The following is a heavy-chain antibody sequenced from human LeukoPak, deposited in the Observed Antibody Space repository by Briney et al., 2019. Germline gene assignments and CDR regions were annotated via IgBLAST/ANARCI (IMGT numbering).Heavy chain of an antibody. D-gene: IGHD1-26*01. CDR1: GFTVSSNY. J-gene: IGHJ4*02. Sequence: GGSLRLSCIASGFTVSSNYMSWVRQAPGKGLEWVSVIYSGGSTYYADSVKGRFTISRDNSKNTLYLQMNSLRAEDTAVYYCAKDPSGSYVYWGQGTLVTVSS. CDR3: AKDPSGSYVY. V-gene: IGHV3-66*01. CDR2: IYSGGST.